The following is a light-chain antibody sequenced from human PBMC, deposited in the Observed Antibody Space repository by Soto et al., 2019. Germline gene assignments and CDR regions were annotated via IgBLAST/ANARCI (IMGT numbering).Light chain of an antibody. CDR3: QQYSTPLT. Sequence: EILMTQSPATLSVSPGERVILSCRASQSVGSTLAWYQQKPGQAPRLLIRGASTRATGVPARFSGSGSGTEFPLTISSLQSEDFAVYYCQQYSTPLTFGGGTTLEIK. J-gene: IGKJ4*02. V-gene: IGKV3-15*01. CDR1: QSVGST. CDR2: GAS.